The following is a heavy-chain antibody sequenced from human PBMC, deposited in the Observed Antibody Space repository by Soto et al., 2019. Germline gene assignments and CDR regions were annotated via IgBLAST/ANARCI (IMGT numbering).Heavy chain of an antibody. CDR3: AKTWGYNYDY. CDR1: GFTFSSYA. V-gene: IGHV3-23*01. D-gene: IGHD5-18*01. CDR2: ISDCGIST. Sequence: PGGSLRLSCAASGFTFSSYAMSWVRQAPGKGLEWVSTISDCGISTSYADSVKGRFTLSGDNSKKTLFLQMNSLRAEDTALYYCAKTWGYNYDYWGQGTLVTVSS. J-gene: IGHJ4*02.